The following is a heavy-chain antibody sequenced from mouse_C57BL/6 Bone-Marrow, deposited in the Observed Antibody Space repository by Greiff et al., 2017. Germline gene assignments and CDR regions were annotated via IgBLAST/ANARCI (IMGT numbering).Heavy chain of an antibody. Sequence: QVHVKQSGPELVKPGASVKLSCKASGYTFPSYDINWVKQRPGQGLEWIGWIYPRDGSTKYNEKFKGKATLTVDTSSSTAYMELHRLTSEDSAVYFCARGGITTVVAPMDYWGQGTSVTVSS. CDR1: GYTFPSYD. D-gene: IGHD1-1*01. V-gene: IGHV1-85*01. CDR2: IYPRDGST. CDR3: ARGGITTVVAPMDY. J-gene: IGHJ4*01.